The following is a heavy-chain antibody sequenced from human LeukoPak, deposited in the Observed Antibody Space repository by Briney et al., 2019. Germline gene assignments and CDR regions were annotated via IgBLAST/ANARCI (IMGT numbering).Heavy chain of an antibody. J-gene: IGHJ6*02. CDR2: IYYSGST. V-gene: IGHV4-31*03. Sequence: SQTLSLTCTVSGGSISSGGYYWSWLRQHPGKGLEWIGYIYYSGSTYYNPSLKSRVTISVDTSKNQFSLKLSSVTAADTAVYYCARWFGELLSPYYGMDVWGQGTTVTVSS. CDR3: ARWFGELLSPYYGMDV. D-gene: IGHD3-10*01. CDR1: GGSISSGGYY.